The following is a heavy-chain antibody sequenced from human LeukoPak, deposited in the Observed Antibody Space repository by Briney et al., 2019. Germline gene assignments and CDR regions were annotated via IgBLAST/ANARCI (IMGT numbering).Heavy chain of an antibody. Sequence: GGSLRLSCAASGFIVSSNYMIWVRQAPGKGLEWVSVIYRRGSTYYADSVKGRFTISRDNSKNTLYLQMNSLRVEDTAMYYCARVEVGDRDGDYVYWFDPWGQGTLVTVSS. CDR2: IYRRGST. V-gene: IGHV3-53*01. J-gene: IGHJ5*02. D-gene: IGHD4-17*01. CDR3: ARVEVGDRDGDYVYWFDP. CDR1: GFIVSSNY.